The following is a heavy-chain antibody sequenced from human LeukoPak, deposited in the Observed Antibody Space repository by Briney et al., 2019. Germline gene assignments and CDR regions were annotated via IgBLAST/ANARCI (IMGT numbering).Heavy chain of an antibody. CDR1: GYTLTELS. CDR2: FDPEDGET. V-gene: IGHV1-24*01. J-gene: IGHJ4*02. D-gene: IGHD3-22*01. CDR3: STGIQYDSSGYLSFYFDY. Sequence: ASXXVSCKVSGYTLTELSMHWVRQAPGKGLEWMGGFDPEDGETIYAQKFQVRVTMTEDTSTDTAYMELSSLRSEDTAVYYCSTGIQYDSSGYLSFYFDYWGQGTLVTVSS.